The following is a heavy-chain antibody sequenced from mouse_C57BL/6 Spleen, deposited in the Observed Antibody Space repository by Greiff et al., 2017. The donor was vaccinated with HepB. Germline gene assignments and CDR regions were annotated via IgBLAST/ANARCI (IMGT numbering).Heavy chain of an antibody. Sequence: EVKLQESGGGLVQPKGSLKLSCAASGFTFNTYAMHWVHQAPGKGLEWVARIISKSSNYATYYADSVKDRFTISRDDSQSMLYLQMNNLKTEDTAMYYCVRDSHDGYYYSMDYWGPGPSVTVSS. CDR2: IISKSSNYAT. CDR1: GFTFNTYA. J-gene: IGHJ4*01. D-gene: IGHD2-3*01. CDR3: VRDSHDGYYYSMDY. V-gene: IGHV10-3*01.